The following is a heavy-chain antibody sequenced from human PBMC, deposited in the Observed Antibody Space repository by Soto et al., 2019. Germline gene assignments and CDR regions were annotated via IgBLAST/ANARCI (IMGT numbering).Heavy chain of an antibody. CDR1: GYTFTSYG. V-gene: IGHV1-18*01. J-gene: IGHJ4*02. CDR2: ISAYNGNP. Sequence: QVQLVQSGAEVKKPGASVKVSCKASGYTFTSYGISWVRQAPGQGLEWMGWISAYNGNPNYAQKRQVRVLMTIVSSTITADMQLRSLRSDDTAMYYCVRDPGFRSDYWGQGTLVTVSS. D-gene: IGHD3-9*01. CDR3: VRDPGFRSDY.